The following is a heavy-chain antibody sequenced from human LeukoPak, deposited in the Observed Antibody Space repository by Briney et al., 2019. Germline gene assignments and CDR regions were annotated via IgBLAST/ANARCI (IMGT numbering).Heavy chain of an antibody. CDR1: GYTFTSYD. J-gene: IGHJ6*02. Sequence: ASVKVSCKASGYTFTSYDINWVRQATGQGLEWMGWMNPNSGGTNYAQKFQGRATMTRDTSISTAYMELSRLRSDDTAVYYCARVCSGGSCTFDYYYYGMDVWGQGTTVTVSS. V-gene: IGHV1-2*02. D-gene: IGHD2-15*01. CDR3: ARVCSGGSCTFDYYYYGMDV. CDR2: MNPNSGGT.